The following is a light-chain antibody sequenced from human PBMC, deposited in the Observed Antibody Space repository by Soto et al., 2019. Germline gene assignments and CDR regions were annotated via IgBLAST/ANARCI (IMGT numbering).Light chain of an antibody. J-gene: IGLJ1*01. CDR1: RSNIGSNT. V-gene: IGLV1-44*01. CDR3: ATWDDNLDGYV. Sequence: QSVLTQPPSASGAPGQRVTISCSGSRSNIGSNTVNWYQQLPGTAPKLLIYSHNQRPSGVPDRFSVSKSGTSASLALSGLQSEDEADYYCATWDDNLDGYVFGTGTKVTVL. CDR2: SHN.